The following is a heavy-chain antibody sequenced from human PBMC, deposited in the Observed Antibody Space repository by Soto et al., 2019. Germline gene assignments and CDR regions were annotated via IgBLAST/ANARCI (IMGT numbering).Heavy chain of an antibody. V-gene: IGHV4-31*03. J-gene: IGHJ2*01. CDR1: GGSISSGGYY. D-gene: IGHD2-15*01. Sequence: QVQLQESGPGLVKPSQTLSLTRTVSGGSISSGGYYWSWIRQHPGKGLEWIGYIYYSGSTYYNPSLKSRVTISVDTSKNQFSLKLSSVTAADTAVYYCARYCSGGSCYLDFDLWGRGTLVTVSS. CDR3: ARYCSGGSCYLDFDL. CDR2: IYYSGST.